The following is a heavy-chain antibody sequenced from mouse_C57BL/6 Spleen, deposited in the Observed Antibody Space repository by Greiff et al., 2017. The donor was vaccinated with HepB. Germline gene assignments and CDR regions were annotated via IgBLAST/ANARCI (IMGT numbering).Heavy chain of an antibody. D-gene: IGHD2-2*01. CDR1: GFNIKDDY. CDR2: IDPENGDT. V-gene: IGHV14-4*01. J-gene: IGHJ3*01. CDR3: TFYYGYAGFAY. Sequence: EVQLQQSGAELVRPGASVKLSCTASGFNIKDDYMHWVKQRPEQGLEWIGWIDPENGDTEYASKFQGKATITADTSSNTAYLQLSSLTSEDTAVFYCTFYYGYAGFAYWGQGPRVTVSA.